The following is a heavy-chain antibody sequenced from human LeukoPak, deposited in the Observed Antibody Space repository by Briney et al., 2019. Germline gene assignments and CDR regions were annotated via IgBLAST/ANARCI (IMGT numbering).Heavy chain of an antibody. CDR2: IYYSGST. D-gene: IGHD1-1*01. J-gene: IGHJ4*02. CDR3: ARQNWKYFDY. V-gene: IGHV4-39*01. Sequence: PSETLSLTCTVSGGSISSSSYYWGWIRQPPGKGLEWIGSIYYSGSTYYNPSLKSRVTISVDTSKNQFSLKLSSVTAADTAVYYCARQNWKYFDYWGQGTLVTVSS. CDR1: GGSISSSSYY.